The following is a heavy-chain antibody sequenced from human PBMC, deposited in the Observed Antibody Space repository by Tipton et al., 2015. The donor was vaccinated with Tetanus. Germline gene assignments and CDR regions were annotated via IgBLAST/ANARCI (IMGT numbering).Heavy chain of an antibody. CDR3: ARAWELVGRYFDY. D-gene: IGHD1-26*01. Sequence: TLSLTCTVSGGSISSGGYYWSWIRQHPGKGLEWIGYIYYSGSTYYNPSLKSRVTISVDTSKNQFSLKLSSVTAADTAMYYCARAWELVGRYFDYWGQGTLVTVSS. J-gene: IGHJ4*02. V-gene: IGHV4-31*03. CDR2: IYYSGST. CDR1: GGSISSGGYY.